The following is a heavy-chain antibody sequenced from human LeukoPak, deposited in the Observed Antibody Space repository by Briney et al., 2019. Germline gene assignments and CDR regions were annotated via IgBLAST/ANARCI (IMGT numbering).Heavy chain of an antibody. V-gene: IGHV3-7*01. D-gene: IGHD3-16*02. CDR2: IKQDGSEK. Sequence: GGSLRLSCAASGFTFSSYWMSWVRQAPGKGLEWVANIKQDGSEKYYVDSVKGRFTISRDNAKNSLYLQTNSLRAEDTAVYYCAREGITFGGVIVNGLYYYGMDVWGQGTTVTVSS. CDR3: AREGITFGGVIVNGLYYYGMDV. CDR1: GFTFSSYW. J-gene: IGHJ6*02.